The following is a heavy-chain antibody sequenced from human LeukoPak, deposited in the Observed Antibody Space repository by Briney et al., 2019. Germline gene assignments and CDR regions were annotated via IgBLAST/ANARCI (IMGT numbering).Heavy chain of an antibody. D-gene: IGHD4-11*01. V-gene: IGHV4-30-4*07. CDR1: GGSISSGGYS. Sequence: SETLSLTCAVSGGSISSGGYSWSWIRQPPGKGLEWIGYIYYSGSTYYNPSLKSRVTISVDTSKNQFSLKLSSVTAADTAVYYCARQSVTTWRAFDYWGQGTLVTVSS. J-gene: IGHJ4*02. CDR3: ARQSVTTWRAFDY. CDR2: IYYSGST.